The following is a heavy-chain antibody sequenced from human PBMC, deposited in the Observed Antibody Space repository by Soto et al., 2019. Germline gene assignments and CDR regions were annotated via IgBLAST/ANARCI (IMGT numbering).Heavy chain of an antibody. D-gene: IGHD2-15*01. J-gene: IGHJ5*02. CDR2: MFYSGAT. V-gene: IGHV4-39*01. CDR1: GGSISDISYC. CDR3: ARHKSGSDWLDP. Sequence: SETLSLTCTVSGGSISDISYCWGWIRRPPGKGLQWIGCMFYSGATYYNPSLKNRVTLSVDTSNNEFSLKLVSVTAPDTAVYYCARHKSGSDWLDPWGQGTLVTVSS.